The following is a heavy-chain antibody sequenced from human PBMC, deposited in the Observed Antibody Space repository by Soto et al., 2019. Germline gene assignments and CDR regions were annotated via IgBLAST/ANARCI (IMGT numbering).Heavy chain of an antibody. CDR2: INPNSGGT. CDR1: GYTFTGYY. D-gene: IGHD1-26*01. J-gene: IGHJ6*02. Sequence: ASVKVSCKASGYTFTGYYMHWVRQAPGQGLEWMGWINPNSGGTNYAQKFQGWVTMTRDTSISTAYMELSRLRSDDTAVYYCAGSIRVVGATPGGGWTPDRMDVSGQGTTVTVSS. CDR3: AGSIRVVGATPGGGWTPDRMDV. V-gene: IGHV1-2*04.